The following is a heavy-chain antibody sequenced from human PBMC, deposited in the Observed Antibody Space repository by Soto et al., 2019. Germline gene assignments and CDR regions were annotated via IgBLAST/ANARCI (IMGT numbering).Heavy chain of an antibody. J-gene: IGHJ4*02. Sequence: EVQLVESGGGLVQPGGSLRLSCAASGFTFSDYYMDWVRQVPGKGLEWIGRSRNKVNSYATEYVASVKDRFSISRDDSKDSMYLQMNSLNTEDTAVYYCARDTGGSYDYWGQGALVIVSS. CDR3: ARDTGGSYDY. CDR1: GFTFSDYY. V-gene: IGHV3-72*01. D-gene: IGHD3-16*01. CDR2: SRNKVNSYAT.